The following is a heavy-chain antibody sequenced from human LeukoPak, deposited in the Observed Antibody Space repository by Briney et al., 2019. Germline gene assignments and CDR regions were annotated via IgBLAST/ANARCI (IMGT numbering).Heavy chain of an antibody. V-gene: IGHV1-69*04. Sequence: SVKVSCKASGGTFSSYAISWVRQAPGQGLEWMGRIIPIFGIANYGQKFQGRVTITADKSTSTAYMELSSLRSEDTAVYYCATEGSTISYGMDVWGQGTTVTVSS. CDR1: GGTFSSYA. CDR2: IIPIFGIA. J-gene: IGHJ6*02. CDR3: ATEGSTISYGMDV. D-gene: IGHD3-3*01.